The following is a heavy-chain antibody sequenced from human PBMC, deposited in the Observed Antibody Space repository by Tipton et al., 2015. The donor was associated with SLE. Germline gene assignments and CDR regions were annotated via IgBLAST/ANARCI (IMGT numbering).Heavy chain of an antibody. CDR3: ARGFFHDYWSAEQGRKSFYFDN. D-gene: IGHD3-3*01. CDR1: GHSISSGFY. Sequence: TLSLTCSVSGHSISSGFYWGWIRQSPGKGLEWIGNFYHRGTTYYNPSLKSRVTISADTSKNHLSLKLTSVTAADTAMYFCARGFFHDYWSAEQGRKSFYFDNWGQGALVTVSS. J-gene: IGHJ4*02. V-gene: IGHV4-38-2*01. CDR2: FYHRGTT.